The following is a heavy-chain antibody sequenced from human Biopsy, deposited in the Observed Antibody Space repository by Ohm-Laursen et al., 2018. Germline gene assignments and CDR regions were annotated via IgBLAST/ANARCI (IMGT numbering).Heavy chain of an antibody. V-gene: IGHV3-33*08. CDR2: VWYDGTNE. Sequence: RSLRLSCAAPGFTFGHYAMHWVRQAPGKGLEWISLVWYDGTNEDYADSVKGRFTISRDNPKNTLYLQINTLTLEDTAFYYCARGLSSGWYGYFDVWGRGTLVTVSS. CDR1: GFTFGHYA. CDR3: ARGLSSGWYGYFDV. D-gene: IGHD6-19*01. J-gene: IGHJ2*01.